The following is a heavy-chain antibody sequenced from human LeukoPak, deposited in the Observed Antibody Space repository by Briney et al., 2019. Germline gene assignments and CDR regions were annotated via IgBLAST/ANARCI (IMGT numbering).Heavy chain of an antibody. CDR1: GGSISNSRYY. D-gene: IGHD3/OR15-3a*01. J-gene: IGHJ4*02. CDR2: IYYSGST. V-gene: IGHV4-39*01. Sequence: SETLSLTCTVSGGSISNSRYYWGWIRQPPGKGLEWIGSIYYSGSTYCNPSLKSRVTISVDTSKNQFSLKSTSVTAADTAVYYCARQGDWSSDYWGQGTLVTVSS. CDR3: ARQGDWSSDY.